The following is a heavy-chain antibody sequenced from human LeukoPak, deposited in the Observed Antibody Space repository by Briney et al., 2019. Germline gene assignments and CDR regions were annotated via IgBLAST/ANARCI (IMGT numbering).Heavy chain of an antibody. J-gene: IGHJ6*03. V-gene: IGHV3-7*01. CDR1: GFTFNSYS. Sequence: GSLEPSLAAFGFTFNSYSMTWVRQAPGQGLGGVAIIKQDGSGGYFVDSVKGRFTMSRDNAKNSLYLQMNSLRVEDTALYYCARALKGVRRRIGGTTTFEYYYYMDVWGKGTTVTISS. CDR2: IKQDGSGG. D-gene: IGHD1-26*01. CDR3: ARALKGVRRRIGGTTTFEYYYYMDV.